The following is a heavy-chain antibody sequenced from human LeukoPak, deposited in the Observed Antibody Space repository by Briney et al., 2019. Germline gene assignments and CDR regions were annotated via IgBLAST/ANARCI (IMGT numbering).Heavy chain of an antibody. CDR3: ARVGDHFHWYLDL. Sequence: GGSLRLSCAASGFTVSTKYMNWVRQAPGKGLEWVSILYSGSDTYYADSVKGRSTISRDSSKNILSLQMNNLRAEDTAVYYCARVGDHFHWYLDLWGRGTLVTVSS. V-gene: IGHV3-53*01. J-gene: IGHJ2*01. CDR1: GFTVSTKY. CDR2: LYSGSDT. D-gene: IGHD3-10*01.